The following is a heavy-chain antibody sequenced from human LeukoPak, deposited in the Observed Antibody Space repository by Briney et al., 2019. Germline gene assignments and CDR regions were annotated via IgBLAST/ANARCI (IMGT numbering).Heavy chain of an antibody. CDR3: ARSRYSGSYYFDY. CDR1: GFAVSSNY. V-gene: IGHV3-53*01. Sequence: TGGSLRLSCAASGFAVSSNYMSWVRQAPGKGLEWVSIIYSGGSTYYADSVKGRFTISRDNSKNTLYLQMNSLRAEDTAVYYCARSRYSGSYYFDYWGQGTLVTVSS. D-gene: IGHD1-26*01. J-gene: IGHJ4*02. CDR2: IYSGGST.